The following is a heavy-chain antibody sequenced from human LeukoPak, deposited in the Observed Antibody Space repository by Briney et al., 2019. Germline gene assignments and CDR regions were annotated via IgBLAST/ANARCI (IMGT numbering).Heavy chain of an antibody. V-gene: IGHV1-2*02. Sequence: ASVKVCCKASGYSFTGYYMHWVRQAPGQGLEWMGCINPNSGGTDYAQKFQGRVTMTRDTSISTAYTELNRLSTDDTAEYYCAGSSGYDPYYFDYWGQGTLVAVSS. J-gene: IGHJ4*02. CDR1: GYSFTGYY. CDR3: AGSSGYDPYYFDY. D-gene: IGHD5-12*01. CDR2: INPNSGGT.